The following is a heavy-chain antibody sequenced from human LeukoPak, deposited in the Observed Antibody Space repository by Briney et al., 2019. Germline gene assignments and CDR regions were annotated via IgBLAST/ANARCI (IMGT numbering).Heavy chain of an antibody. CDR3: ARGGLAYCGGDCYSDAFDI. V-gene: IGHV4-39*07. D-gene: IGHD2-21*02. CDR1: GGSISTSSFY. J-gene: IGHJ3*02. Sequence: SETLSLTCSVSGGSISTSSFYWVWIRQPPGKGLEWIGSLYYSGNTYYKSSLKSRVTISADTSKNQFSLKLSSVTAADTAVYYCARGGLAYCGGDCYSDAFDIWGQGTMVTVSS. CDR2: LYYSGNT.